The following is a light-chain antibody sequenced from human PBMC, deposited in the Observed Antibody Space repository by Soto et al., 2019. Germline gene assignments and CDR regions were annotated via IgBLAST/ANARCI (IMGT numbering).Light chain of an antibody. J-gene: IGKJ2*01. CDR2: GTS. Sequence: EIVLTQSPGTLSLSPVERATLSCRASQSVSSSDLAWYQQKPGQAPRLLIYGTSSRAAGLPDRFSGSGSGTDFTLTISRLEPEDFAVYYCQQYGSSLYTFGQGTKLEIK. V-gene: IGKV3-20*01. CDR3: QQYGSSLYT. CDR1: QSVSSSD.